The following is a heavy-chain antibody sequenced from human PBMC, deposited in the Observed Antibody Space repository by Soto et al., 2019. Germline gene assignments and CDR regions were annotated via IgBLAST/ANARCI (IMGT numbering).Heavy chain of an antibody. J-gene: IGHJ3*02. CDR1: GGSMSGYY. D-gene: IGHD2-21*02. CDR3: AKFRDVVTAIDAFDI. V-gene: IGHV4-59*01. Sequence: ADTLSLTCTVSGGSMSGYYWNWIRQPPGKGLEWIGNIYYSGNTYYNPALKSRVTMSADTSKNRFSLRLSSVTAADTAMYYCAKFRDVVTAIDAFDIWGQGTMVTVSS. CDR2: IYYSGNT.